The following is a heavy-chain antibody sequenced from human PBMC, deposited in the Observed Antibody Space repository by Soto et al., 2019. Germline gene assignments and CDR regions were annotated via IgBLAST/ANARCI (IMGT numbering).Heavy chain of an antibody. J-gene: IGHJ6*03. V-gene: IGHV1-69*02. D-gene: IGHD2-2*01. Sequence: ASVKVSXKASGGTFSSYTISWVRQAPGQGLEWMGRIIPILGIANYAQKFQGRVTITADKSKSTAYMELSSLRSEDTAVYYCARLHRDIVVVPAAAWDYYLDVWGKGTTVTVSS. CDR1: GGTFSSYT. CDR2: IIPILGIA. CDR3: ARLHRDIVVVPAAAWDYYLDV.